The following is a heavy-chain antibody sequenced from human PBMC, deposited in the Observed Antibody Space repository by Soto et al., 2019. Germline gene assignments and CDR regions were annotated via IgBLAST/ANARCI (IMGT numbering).Heavy chain of an antibody. CDR1: GGTFSSYA. D-gene: IGHD6-19*01. CDR2: ISGSGGST. Sequence: KLSCKASGGTFSSYAMSWVRQAPGKGLEWVSAISGSGGSTYYADSVKGRFTISRDNSKDTLYLQMNSLRAEDTAVYYCAESIAVAGTWFDYWGQGTLVTVSS. J-gene: IGHJ4*02. V-gene: IGHV3-23*01. CDR3: AESIAVAGTWFDY.